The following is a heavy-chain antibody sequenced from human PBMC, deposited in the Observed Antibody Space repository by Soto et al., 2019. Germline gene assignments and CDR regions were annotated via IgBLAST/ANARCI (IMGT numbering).Heavy chain of an antibody. CDR2: IYWDDDK. D-gene: IGHD6-19*01. V-gene: IGHV2-5*02. CDR1: GFSLTTSGVG. Sequence: QITLKESGPTLVKPTQTLTLTCTFSGFSLTTSGVGVGWIRQPPGKALEWLALIYWDDDKRYCSSLKSRLTITKDTSKNQVVLTMTNMDPVDTATYYCARGGVCSSGIDYWGQGTLVTVSS. J-gene: IGHJ4*02. CDR3: ARGGVCSSGIDY.